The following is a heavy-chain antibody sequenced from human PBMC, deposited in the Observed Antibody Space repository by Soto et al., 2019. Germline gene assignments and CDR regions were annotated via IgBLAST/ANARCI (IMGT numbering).Heavy chain of an antibody. CDR2: ISYDGSNK. V-gene: IGHV3-30-3*01. D-gene: IGHD2-15*01. Sequence: GGSLRLSCAASGFTFSSYAMHWVRQAPGKGLEWVAVISYDGSNKYYADSVKGRFTISRDNSKNTLYLQMNSLRAEDTAVYYCARAAPYAGYCSGGSCLLGNWFDPWGQGTLVTVSS. CDR3: ARAAPYAGYCSGGSCLLGNWFDP. CDR1: GFTFSSYA. J-gene: IGHJ5*02.